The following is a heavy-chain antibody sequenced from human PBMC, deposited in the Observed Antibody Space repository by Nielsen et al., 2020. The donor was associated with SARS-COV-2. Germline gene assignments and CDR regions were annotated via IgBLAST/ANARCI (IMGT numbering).Heavy chain of an antibody. J-gene: IGHJ2*01. CDR1: GFSFSDYY. Sequence: GGSLRLSCAASGFSFSDYYMIWIRQAPGKGLECVSYTSGSGTYTNYADSVRDRFTISRDNAKNSLYLQLDSLRAEDTAVYYCARDYYYGSGSWWYFDLWGRGTLVTVSS. CDR3: ARDYYYGSGSWWYFDL. CDR2: TSGSGTYT. V-gene: IGHV3-11*06. D-gene: IGHD3-10*01.